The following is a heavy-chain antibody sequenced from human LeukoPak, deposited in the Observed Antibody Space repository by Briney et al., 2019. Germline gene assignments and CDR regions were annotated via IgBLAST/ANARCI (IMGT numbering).Heavy chain of an antibody. D-gene: IGHD2-21*02. Sequence: ASVKVSCKASGGTFSSYAISWVRQAPGQGLEWMGGIIPIFGTANYAQKLQGRVTITADESTSTAYMELGSLRSEDTAVYYCAREHIVVVTAIRHAFDIWGQGTMVTVSS. CDR1: GGTFSSYA. CDR2: IIPIFGTA. J-gene: IGHJ3*02. V-gene: IGHV1-69*13. CDR3: AREHIVVVTAIRHAFDI.